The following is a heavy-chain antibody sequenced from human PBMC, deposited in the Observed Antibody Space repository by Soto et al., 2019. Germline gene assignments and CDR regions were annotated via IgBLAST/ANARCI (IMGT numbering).Heavy chain of an antibody. J-gene: IGHJ6*02. D-gene: IGHD6-19*01. CDR1: GASVSSNSAA. CDR2: KYNRTKWYN. Sequence: SQTLSHTCAISGASVSSNSAAWNWIRQAPLRSLKWLGRKYNRTKWYNDNTRTVKRRININLDTTKNKIALQQNSVIPEDTAVFYCARAGQWLVDGMDVWGQGTTVTVSS. V-gene: IGHV6-1*01. CDR3: ARAGQWLVDGMDV.